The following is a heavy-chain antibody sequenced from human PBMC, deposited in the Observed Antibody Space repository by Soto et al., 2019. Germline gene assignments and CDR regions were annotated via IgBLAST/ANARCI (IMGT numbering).Heavy chain of an antibody. J-gene: IGHJ4*02. Sequence: EVQLLESGGGLVQPGGSLRHSCAASGFTFSSYAMNWVRQAPGKVLAWVSLLIGSGTGTYYADSVKGRFTISRDNSKNTQYLQVDSLRAEDTAVYYCAKDGIAARRYNFDYWGQGTLVSVSS. V-gene: IGHV3-23*01. CDR1: GFTFSSYA. CDR3: AKDGIAARRYNFDY. CDR2: LIGSGTGT. D-gene: IGHD6-6*01.